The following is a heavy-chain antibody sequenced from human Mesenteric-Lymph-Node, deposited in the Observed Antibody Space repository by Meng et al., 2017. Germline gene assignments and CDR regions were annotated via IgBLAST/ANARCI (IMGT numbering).Heavy chain of an antibody. CDR1: GGSISSYY. J-gene: IGHJ5*02. Sequence: SETLSLTCTVSGGSISSYYWSWIRQPPGKGLEWIGYIYYSGSTNYNPSLKSRVTISVDTSKNQFSLKLNSVTPEDTAVYYCARVAAELGINWFDPWGQGTLVTVSS. CDR3: ARVAAELGINWFDP. V-gene: IGHV4-59*12. D-gene: IGHD3-16*01. CDR2: IYYSGST.